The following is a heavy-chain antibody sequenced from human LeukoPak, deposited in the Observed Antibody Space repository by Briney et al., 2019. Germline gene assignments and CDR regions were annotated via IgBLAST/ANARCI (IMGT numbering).Heavy chain of an antibody. D-gene: IGHD1-26*01. V-gene: IGHV3-21*01. J-gene: IGHJ6*03. Sequence: SGGCLRLAWAASGFTFSNDNMSWVREAPGKGLWWVSSITSIGTDIYYAESVKGRGTISRDNAKHSLYLQMHSLRAEDSAVYYCARDPYSGSYGAYYYYYTDVWGKGTTVTISS. CDR2: ITSIGTDI. CDR3: ARDPYSGSYGAYYYYYTDV. CDR1: GFTFSNDN.